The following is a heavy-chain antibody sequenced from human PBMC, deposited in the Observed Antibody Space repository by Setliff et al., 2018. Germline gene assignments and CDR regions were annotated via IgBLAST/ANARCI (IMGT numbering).Heavy chain of an antibody. V-gene: IGHV4-39*07. CDR3: ARDQTAILDF. D-gene: IGHD5-18*01. CDR1: GGSISGNNFF. CDR2: VYYTGIS. Sequence: ASETLFLTCTVSGGSISGNNFFWAWIRQPPGKGLEWLGSVYYTGISYSHPSLESRVTISVDTSKNQFSLRLTSVTAADTAVYFCARDQTAILDFWGHGTLVTVS. J-gene: IGHJ4*01.